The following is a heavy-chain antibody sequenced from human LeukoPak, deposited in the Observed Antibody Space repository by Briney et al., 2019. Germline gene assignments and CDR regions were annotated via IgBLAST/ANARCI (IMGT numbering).Heavy chain of an antibody. D-gene: IGHD2-2*01. CDR2: IIPIFGTA. V-gene: IGHV1-69*06. J-gene: IGHJ5*02. CDR1: GGTFSSYA. CDR3: ARDTGIVVVPAADSRSKTRGWFDP. Sequence: SVKVSCKASGGTFSSYAISWVRQAPGQGLEWMGGIIPIFGTANYAQKFQGRVTITADKSTSTAYMELSSLRSEDTAVYYCARDTGIVVVPAADSRSKTRGWFDPWGQGTLVTVSS.